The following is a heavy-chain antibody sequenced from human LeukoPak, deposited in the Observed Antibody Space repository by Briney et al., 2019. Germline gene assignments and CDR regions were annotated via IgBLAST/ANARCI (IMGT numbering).Heavy chain of an antibody. CDR1: GYTFTSYG. CDR2: ISAYNGNT. J-gene: IGHJ6*03. CDR3: ARVGGSSWYVYYYYYMDV. V-gene: IGHV1-18*01. D-gene: IGHD6-13*01. Sequence: ASVKVSCKASGYTFTSYGISWVRQARGQGLEWMGWISAYNGNTNYAQKLQGRVTMTTDTSTSTAYMELRSLRSDDTAVYYCARVGGSSWYVYYYYYMDVWGKGTTVTVSS.